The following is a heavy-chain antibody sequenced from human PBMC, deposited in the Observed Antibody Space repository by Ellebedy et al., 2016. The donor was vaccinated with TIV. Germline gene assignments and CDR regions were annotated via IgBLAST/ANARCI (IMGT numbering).Heavy chain of an antibody. J-gene: IGHJ6*02. V-gene: IGHV3-11*06. CDR2: ISSSSSYI. D-gene: IGHD1-1*01. Sequence: GGSLRLXXAASGFTFSDYYMSWIRQAPGKGLEWVSSISSSSSYIYYADSVKGRFTISRDNAKNSLYLQMNSLRAEDTAVYYCARVVGDLLEGMDVWGQGTTVTVSS. CDR3: ARVVGDLLEGMDV. CDR1: GFTFSDYY.